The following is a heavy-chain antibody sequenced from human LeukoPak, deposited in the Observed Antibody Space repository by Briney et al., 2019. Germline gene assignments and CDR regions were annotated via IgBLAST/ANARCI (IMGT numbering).Heavy chain of an antibody. V-gene: IGHV1-18*01. Sequence: ASVKVSCKASGYTFTSYGISWVRQAPGQGLEWMGWISAYNGNTNYAQKLQGRVTMTTDTSTSTAYMELRSLRSDDTAVYYCARDPLEQWYAELYYWGQGTLVTVSS. CDR2: ISAYNGNT. CDR3: ARDPLEQWYAELYY. J-gene: IGHJ4*02. CDR1: GYTFTSYG. D-gene: IGHD6-19*01.